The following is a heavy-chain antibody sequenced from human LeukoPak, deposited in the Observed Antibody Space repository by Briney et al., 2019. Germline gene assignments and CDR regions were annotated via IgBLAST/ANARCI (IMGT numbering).Heavy chain of an antibody. CDR2: IYENGGTT. Sequence: PGGSLRLSCVGSGFTFRSHAMSWVRQAPEMGLEFVSGIYENGGTTYYADSVKGRFSISRDNSKNTLYLQMDSLRGEDTAVYYCAKDFRMGYSAHLDYWGQGALVTVSS. J-gene: IGHJ4*02. D-gene: IGHD2-21*01. CDR3: AKDFRMGYSAHLDY. V-gene: IGHV3-23*01. CDR1: GFTFRSHA.